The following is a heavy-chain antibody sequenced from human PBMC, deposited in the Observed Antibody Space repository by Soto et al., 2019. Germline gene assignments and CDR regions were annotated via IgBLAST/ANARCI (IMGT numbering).Heavy chain of an antibody. J-gene: IGHJ6*02. D-gene: IGHD1-26*01. CDR1: GYTFTSYA. CDR3: ARDSGSHYYYYGMDV. Sequence: ASVKVSCKASGYTFTSYAMHWVRQAPGQRLEWMGWINAGNGNTKYSQKFQGRVTITRDTSASTAYMELSSLRSEDTAVYYCARDSGSHYYYYGMDVWGQGTTVTVSS. V-gene: IGHV1-3*01. CDR2: INAGNGNT.